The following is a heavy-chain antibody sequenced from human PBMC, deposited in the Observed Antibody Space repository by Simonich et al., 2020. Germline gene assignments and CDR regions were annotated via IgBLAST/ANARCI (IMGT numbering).Heavy chain of an antibody. V-gene: IGHV1-2*02. CDR3: ARGRIAAAGTYYYYYMDV. CDR2: IKPKSGGT. J-gene: IGHJ6*03. Sequence: QVQLVQSGAEVKKPGASVKVSCKASGYTFTGYYMHWVRQAPGKGLEWMVWIKPKSGGTNYAQNVQGRGTMTRDTSISPAYMELSRLRSDDTAVYYCARGRIAAAGTYYYYYMDVWGKGTTVTVSS. D-gene: IGHD6-13*01. CDR1: GYTFTGYY.